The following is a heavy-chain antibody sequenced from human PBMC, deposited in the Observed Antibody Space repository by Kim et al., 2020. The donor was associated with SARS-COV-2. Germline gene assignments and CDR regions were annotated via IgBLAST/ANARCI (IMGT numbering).Heavy chain of an antibody. CDR3: AREGERYYYYYYYGMDV. J-gene: IGHJ6*02. D-gene: IGHD3-16*01. V-gene: IGHV3-30*07. Sequence: KGRFTISRDNSKKPLYLQMDSVRAEDTAVYYCAREGERYYYYYYYGMDVWGRGTTVTVSS.